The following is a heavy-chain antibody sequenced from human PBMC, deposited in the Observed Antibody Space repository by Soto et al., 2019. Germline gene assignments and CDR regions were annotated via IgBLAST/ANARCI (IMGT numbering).Heavy chain of an antibody. CDR2: IYYSGST. V-gene: IGHV4-30-4*02. CDR3: ARGTPETAAENDY. Sequence: ASETLSLTCTVSGGSISSGDYYWSWIRQPPGKGLEWIGYIYYSGSTYYNPSLKSRVTISVDTSKNQFSLKLSSVTAADTAVYYCARGTPETAAENDYWGQGALVTVSS. D-gene: IGHD6-13*01. CDR1: GGSISSGDYY. J-gene: IGHJ4*02.